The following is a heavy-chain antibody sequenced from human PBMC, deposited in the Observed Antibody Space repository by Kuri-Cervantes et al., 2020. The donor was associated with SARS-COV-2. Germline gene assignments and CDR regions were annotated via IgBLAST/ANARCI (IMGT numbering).Heavy chain of an antibody. J-gene: IGHJ3*02. CDR1: GFTFSSYS. CDR3: AREGGDDAFDI. V-gene: IGHV3-21*01. D-gene: IGHD1-26*01. Sequence: GGSLRLSCAASGFTFSSYSMNWVRQAPGKGLEWVSSISSSSSYIYYADSVKGRFTISRDNAKNSLYLQMNSLRAEVTAVYYCAREGGDDAFDIWGQGTMVTVSS. CDR2: ISSSSSYI.